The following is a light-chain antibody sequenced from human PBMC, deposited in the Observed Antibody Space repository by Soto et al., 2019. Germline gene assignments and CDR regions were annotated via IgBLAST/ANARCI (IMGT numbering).Light chain of an antibody. Sequence: DIVLTQSPGTLSLSPGERATLSCRASQFVTNNVAWYQQKPGQAPRLLISDGSNRASGIPARFVGSGSGTDFTLPTTGLQPEDFAVYFFQQRDALSTFGQGTKLQIK. CDR1: QFVTNN. CDR2: DGS. J-gene: IGKJ2*01. CDR3: QQRDALST. V-gene: IGKV3-11*01.